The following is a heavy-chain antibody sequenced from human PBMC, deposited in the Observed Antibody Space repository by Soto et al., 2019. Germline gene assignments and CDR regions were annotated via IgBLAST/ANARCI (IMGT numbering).Heavy chain of an antibody. D-gene: IGHD1-1*01. J-gene: IGHJ6*02. CDR1: GGTFSSYA. CDR3: ARGRNWKGQRDYYYYGMDV. CDR2: IIPIFGTA. V-gene: IGHV1-69*13. Sequence: SVKVSCKASGGTFSSYAISWLRQAPGQGLEWMGGIIPIFGTANYAQKFQGRVTITADESTSTAYMELSSLRSEDTAVYYCARGRNWKGQRDYYYYGMDVWGQGTTVTVSS.